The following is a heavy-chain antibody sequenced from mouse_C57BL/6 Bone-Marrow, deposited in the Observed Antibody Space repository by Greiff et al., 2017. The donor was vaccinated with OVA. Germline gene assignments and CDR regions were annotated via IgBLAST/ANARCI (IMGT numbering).Heavy chain of an antibody. CDR2: FYPGSGSI. Sequence: QVHVKQSGAELVKPGASVKLSCKASGYTFTEYTIHWVKQRSGQGLEWIGWFYPGSGSIKYNEKFKDKATLTADKSSSTVYMELSRLTSEDSAVYFCARHEGYGSSLAWFAYWGQGTLVTVSA. CDR1: GYTFTEYT. V-gene: IGHV1-62-2*01. J-gene: IGHJ3*01. CDR3: ARHEGYGSSLAWFAY. D-gene: IGHD1-1*01.